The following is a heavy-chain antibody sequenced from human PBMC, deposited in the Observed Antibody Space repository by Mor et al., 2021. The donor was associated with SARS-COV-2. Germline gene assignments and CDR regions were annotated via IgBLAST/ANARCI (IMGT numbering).Heavy chain of an antibody. J-gene: IGHJ3*02. CDR3: AREVDVGDDAFDI. D-gene: IGHD1-26*01. Sequence: WSWIRQPPGTGLEWIGEINHSGTTNYNPSLKSRVTISRDTSKKQFSLRLNSVTAADTAVYYCAREVDVGDDAFDIWGQG. CDR2: INHSGTT. V-gene: IGHV4-34*01.